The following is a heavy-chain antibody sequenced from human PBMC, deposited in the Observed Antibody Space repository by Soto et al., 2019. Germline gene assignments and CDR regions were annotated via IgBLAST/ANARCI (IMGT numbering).Heavy chain of an antibody. CDR3: ARLGGYYQSLDT. Sequence: QVQLQESGPGLVKPSETLSLTRTVSGGSIDSYYWTWIRQPPGKGLEWIGYVYYTGTTTYSPSLKSRVTISVDTSMNQISLKLSSVTAADTAFYYCARLGGYYQSLDTWGQGTLVTVSS. D-gene: IGHD3-22*01. V-gene: IGHV4-59*08. J-gene: IGHJ5*02. CDR1: GGSIDSYY. CDR2: VYYTGTT.